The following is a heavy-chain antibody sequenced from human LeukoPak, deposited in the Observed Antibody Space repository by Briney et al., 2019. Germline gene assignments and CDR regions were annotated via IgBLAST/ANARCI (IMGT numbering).Heavy chain of an antibody. J-gene: IGHJ4*02. CDR3: AKDRSLDGGNSNGYFDF. CDR2: ISGSGEKT. CDR1: GFTFSSYS. D-gene: IGHD4-23*01. Sequence: GGSLRLSCAASGFTFSSYSMNWVRQAPGKGLEWVSLISGSGEKTYYADSVKGRFTISRDNSDNTLYLQMNSLRAEDTAVFYCAKDRSLDGGNSNGYFDFWGQGTLVTVSS. V-gene: IGHV3-23*01.